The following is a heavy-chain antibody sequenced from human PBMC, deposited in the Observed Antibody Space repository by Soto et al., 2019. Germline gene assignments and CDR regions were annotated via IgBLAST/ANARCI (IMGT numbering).Heavy chain of an antibody. D-gene: IGHD1-26*01. CDR2: ISGSGGST. J-gene: IGHJ4*02. V-gene: IGHV3-23*01. CDR1: GFTFSSYA. CDR3: AKGRRKLGRPPDY. Sequence: PGGSLRLSCAASGFTFSSYAMSWVRQAPGKGLEWVSAISGSGGSTYYADSVKGRFTLSRDNSTNTLYLQMNSLRAEDTAVYYCAKGRRKLGRPPDYQGQGTLVTVSS.